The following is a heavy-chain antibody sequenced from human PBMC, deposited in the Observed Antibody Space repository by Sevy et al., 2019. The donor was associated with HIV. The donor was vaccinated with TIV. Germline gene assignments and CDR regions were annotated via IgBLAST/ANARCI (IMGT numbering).Heavy chain of an antibody. CDR3: TTDKPGLLWFGELLYDY. J-gene: IGHJ4*02. CDR2: IKSKTDGGTT. CDR1: GFTFSNAW. V-gene: IGHV3-15*07. Sequence: GSLRLSCAASGFTFSNAWMNWVRQAPGKGLEWVGRIKSKTDGGTTDYAAPVKGRFTISRDDSKNTLYLQMNSLKTEDTAVYYCTTDKPGLLWFGELLYDYWGQGTLVTVSS. D-gene: IGHD3-10*01.